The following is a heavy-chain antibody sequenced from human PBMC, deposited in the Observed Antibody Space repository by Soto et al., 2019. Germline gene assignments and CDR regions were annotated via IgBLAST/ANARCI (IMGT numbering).Heavy chain of an antibody. V-gene: IGHV1-18*01. CDR2: ISAYNGNT. CDR1: GYTFTSYG. Sequence: AASVKVSCKASGYTFTSYGISWVRQAPGQGLEWMGWISAYNGNTNYAQKLQGRVTMTTDTSTSTAYMELRSLRSDDTAVYYCARDSITMVRGVTDDSYYYGMDVWGQGTTVTVSS. J-gene: IGHJ6*02. D-gene: IGHD3-10*01. CDR3: ARDSITMVRGVTDDSYYYGMDV.